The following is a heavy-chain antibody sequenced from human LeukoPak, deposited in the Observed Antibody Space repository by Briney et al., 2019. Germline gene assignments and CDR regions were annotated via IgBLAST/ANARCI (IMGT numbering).Heavy chain of an antibody. V-gene: IGHV1-69*05. CDR2: TIPIFGTA. D-gene: IGHD6-13*01. CDR1: GGTFSSYA. J-gene: IGHJ4*02. Sequence: ASVKVSCKASGGTFSSYAISWVRQAPGQGLEWMGGTIPIFGTANYAQKFQGRVTITTDKSTSTAYMELSGLRSEDTAVYYCARSRSSSFPLGYFDYWGQGTLVTVSS. CDR3: ARSRSSSFPLGYFDY.